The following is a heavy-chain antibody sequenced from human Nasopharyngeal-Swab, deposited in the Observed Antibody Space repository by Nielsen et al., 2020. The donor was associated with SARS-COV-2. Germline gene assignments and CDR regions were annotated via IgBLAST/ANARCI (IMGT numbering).Heavy chain of an antibody. CDR2: IYYSGST. CDR3: ARARLWFGELFNYFDY. Sequence: WIRQPPGKGLEWIGSIYYSGSTYYNPSLKSRVTISVDTSKNQFSLKLSSVTAADTAVYYCARARLWFGELFNYFDYWGQGTLVTVSS. J-gene: IGHJ4*02. V-gene: IGHV4-39*07. D-gene: IGHD3-10*01.